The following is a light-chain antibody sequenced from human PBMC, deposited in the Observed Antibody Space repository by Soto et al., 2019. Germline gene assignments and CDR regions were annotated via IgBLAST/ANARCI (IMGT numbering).Light chain of an antibody. V-gene: IGLV1-51*01. CDR2: DDT. CDR3: GTWDSSLSVLV. J-gene: IGLJ3*02. Sequence: QSVLTQPPSVSAAPGQGVTMSCSGTSSNIGRNFVAWYQQLPGTAPKLLIYDDTKRPYGIPGRFSASKSGTSATLAITGLQTGDEADYYCGTWDSSLSVLVFGGGTKGTVL. CDR1: SSNIGRNF.